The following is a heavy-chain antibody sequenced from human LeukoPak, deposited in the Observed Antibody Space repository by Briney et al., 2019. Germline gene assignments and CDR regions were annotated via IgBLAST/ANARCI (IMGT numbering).Heavy chain of an antibody. D-gene: IGHD3-16*01. V-gene: IGHV4-4*09. CDR3: AKSGGGTKRIFDY. J-gene: IGHJ4*02. Sequence: SETLSLTCTVSGGSLRSYYWTWIRQPPGKGLEWIGNIHSSGSTNHNPSLKSRVTISVDTSKNQFSLKLSSVTAADTAVYYCAKSGGGTKRIFDYWGQGTLVTVSS. CDR2: IHSSGST. CDR1: GGSLRSYY.